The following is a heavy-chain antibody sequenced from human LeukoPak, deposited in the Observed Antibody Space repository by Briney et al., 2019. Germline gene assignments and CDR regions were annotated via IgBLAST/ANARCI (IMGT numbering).Heavy chain of an antibody. CDR3: AKGRTGDYAADY. Sequence: GGSPRLSCAASGFTFSSYGMHWVRQAPGKGLEWVAVISYGGSNKYYADSVKGRFTIPRDNSKNTLYLQMNSLRAEDTAVYYCAKGRTGDYAADYWGQGTLVTVSS. D-gene: IGHD4-17*01. J-gene: IGHJ4*02. CDR2: ISYGGSNK. CDR1: GFTFSSYG. V-gene: IGHV3-30*18.